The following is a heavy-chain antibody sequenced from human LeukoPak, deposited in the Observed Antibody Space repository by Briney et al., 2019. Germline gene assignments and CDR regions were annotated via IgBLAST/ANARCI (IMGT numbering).Heavy chain of an antibody. CDR3: ARPLFTATTHGGDY. CDR1: GGSFSGYY. D-gene: IGHD5-18*01. J-gene: IGHJ4*02. CDR2: INHSGST. Sequence: KPSETLSLTCAVYGGSFSGYYWSWIRQPPGKGLEWIREINHSGSTNYNPSLKSRVTISVDTSKNQFSLKLSSVTAADTAVYYCARPLFTATTHGGDYWGQGTLVTVSS. V-gene: IGHV4-34*01.